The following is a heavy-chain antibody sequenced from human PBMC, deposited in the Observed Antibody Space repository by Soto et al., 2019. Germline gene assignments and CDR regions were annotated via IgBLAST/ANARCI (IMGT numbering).Heavy chain of an antibody. CDR2: IYYSGST. J-gene: IGHJ6*03. Sequence: SIARAVSGGTIGGSDGSRIRKPPRKGLEWIGYIYYSGSTNYNPSLKSRVTISVDTSKNQFSLKLSSVTAADTAVYYCARLKYSSSSKWHYYYYYMDVWGKGTTVTVSS. CDR1: GGTIGGSD. V-gene: IGHV4-59*08. CDR3: ARLKYSSSSKWHYYYYYMDV. D-gene: IGHD6-6*01.